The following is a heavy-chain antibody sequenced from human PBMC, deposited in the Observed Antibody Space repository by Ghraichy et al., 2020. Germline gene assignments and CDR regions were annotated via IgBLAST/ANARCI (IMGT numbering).Heavy chain of an antibody. CDR2: IRYDGSNK. CDR3: AKSHIVVVTPLT. CDR1: GFTFSSYG. Sequence: LSLTCAASGFTFSSYGMHWVRQAPGKGLEWVAFIRYDGSNKYYADSVKGRFTISRDNSKNTLYLQMNSLRAEDTAVYYCAKSHIVVVTPLTWGQGTLVTVSS. D-gene: IGHD2-21*02. J-gene: IGHJ4*02. V-gene: IGHV3-30*02.